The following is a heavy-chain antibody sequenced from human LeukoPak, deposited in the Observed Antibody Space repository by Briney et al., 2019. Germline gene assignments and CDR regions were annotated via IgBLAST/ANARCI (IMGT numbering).Heavy chain of an antibody. CDR1: GYTFTSYD. V-gene: IGHV1-8*01. D-gene: IGHD1-26*01. J-gene: IGHJ4*02. Sequence: ASVKVSCKASGYTFTSYDINWVRQATGQGLEWMGWMNPNSGNTGYAQKFQGRVTMTRNTSISTAYMEPSSLRSEDTAVYYCARALGATHSLWYWGQGTLVTVSS. CDR2: MNPNSGNT. CDR3: ARALGATHSLWY.